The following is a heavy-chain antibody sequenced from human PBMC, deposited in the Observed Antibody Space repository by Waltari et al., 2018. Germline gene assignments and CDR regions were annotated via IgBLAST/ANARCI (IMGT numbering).Heavy chain of an antibody. J-gene: IGHJ4*02. D-gene: IGHD5-12*01. Sequence: EVQLVESGGGLVQPGGSLRLSCAASGFTFSSYWMSWVRQAPGKGLEWAANLKQDVSEKYYVDYVKGRFTISRDNAKNSLYLQMNSLRAEDTAVYYCARSEYSGHGVFDYWGQGTLVTVSS. CDR2: LKQDVSEK. CDR1: GFTFSSYW. V-gene: IGHV3-7*01. CDR3: ARSEYSGHGVFDY.